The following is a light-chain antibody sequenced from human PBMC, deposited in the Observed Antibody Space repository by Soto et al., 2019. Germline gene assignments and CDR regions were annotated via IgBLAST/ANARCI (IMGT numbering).Light chain of an antibody. CDR2: SAS. V-gene: IGKV1-9*01. Sequence: DIQLTQSPSFLSASVEDRVTITCRASQDISNYLAWYQQKPGKAPKLLIYSASTLQSGVPSSFSGSGSGTEFTLTISSLQPEDFATYYCLQLNSYPLTFGGGTKVEIK. CDR3: LQLNSYPLT. CDR1: QDISNY. J-gene: IGKJ4*01.